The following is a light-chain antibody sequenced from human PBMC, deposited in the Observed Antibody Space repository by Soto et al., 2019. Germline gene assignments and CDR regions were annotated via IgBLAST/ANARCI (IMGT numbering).Light chain of an antibody. CDR2: WAS. V-gene: IGKV4-1*01. CDR3: QQYYGTPWA. J-gene: IGKJ1*01. Sequence: DIVMTQSPDSLAVSLGERATINCKSSQSILYSSNNKNHLAWYQQKSGQPPKLLIYWASTRESGVPDRFSGSGSGKDFTLTISSLQAEDVAVYYCQQYYGTPWAFGQGTKVEVK. CDR1: QSILYSSNNKNH.